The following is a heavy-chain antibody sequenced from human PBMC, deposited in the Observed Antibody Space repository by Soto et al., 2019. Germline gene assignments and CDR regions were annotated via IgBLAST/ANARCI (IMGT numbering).Heavy chain of an antibody. J-gene: IGHJ6*02. Sequence: LRLSCAASGFTFISYDMHWVRQATGKGLEWVSAIGTAGDPYYPGSVKGRFTISRENAKNSLYLQMNSLRAGDTAVYYCARSPPPAAAGTAGMDVWGQGTTVTVSS. V-gene: IGHV3-13*05. CDR1: GFTFISYD. CDR2: IGTAGDP. CDR3: ARSPPPAAAGTAGMDV. D-gene: IGHD6-13*01.